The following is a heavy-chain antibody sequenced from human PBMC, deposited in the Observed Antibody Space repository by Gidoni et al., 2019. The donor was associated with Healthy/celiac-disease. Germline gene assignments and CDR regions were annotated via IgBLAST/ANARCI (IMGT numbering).Heavy chain of an antibody. Sequence: QVQLVESGGGVVQPGGSLRLSCDASGFNFSSYGMHWVRQAPGKGLEWGAVISYDGSNKYYADSVKGRFTISRDNSKNTLYLQMNSLRAEDTAVYYCATGGVVGATAFDYCGQGTLVTVSS. J-gene: IGHJ4*02. V-gene: IGHV3-30*03. CDR3: ATGGVVGATAFDY. CDR2: ISYDGSNK. CDR1: GFNFSSYG. D-gene: IGHD1-26*01.